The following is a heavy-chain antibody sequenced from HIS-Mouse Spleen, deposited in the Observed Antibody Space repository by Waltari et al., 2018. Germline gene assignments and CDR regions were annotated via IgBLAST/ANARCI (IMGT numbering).Heavy chain of an antibody. CDR2: IYYSGST. CDR3: ARDPRINWYFDL. Sequence: QVQLQESGPGLVKPSETLSLTCTVSGGSISSYSWTWIRQPPGKGLEWIGYIYYSGSTNYNPSLKSRVTISVDTSKNQFSLKLSSVTAADTAVYYCARDPRINWYFDLWGRGTLVTVSS. V-gene: IGHV4-59*01. D-gene: IGHD3-16*01. J-gene: IGHJ2*01. CDR1: GGSISSYS.